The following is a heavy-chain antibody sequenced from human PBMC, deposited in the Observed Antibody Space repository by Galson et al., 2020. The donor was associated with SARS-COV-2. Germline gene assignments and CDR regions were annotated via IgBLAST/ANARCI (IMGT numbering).Heavy chain of an antibody. V-gene: IGHV3-23*01. J-gene: IGHJ4*02. CDR2: ISGRGDKT. CDR3: AKEGAVPGIPLAF. D-gene: IGHD1-26*01. Sequence: GGSLRLSCAASGSASGFTFYTDAMTWVRHAPGKGLEWVSSISGRGDKTFYADSVKGRCTISRDNSKNTLYLQLDSLTADDTAVYFCAKEGAVPGIPLAFWGQGTQVTVSS. CDR1: GFTFYTDA.